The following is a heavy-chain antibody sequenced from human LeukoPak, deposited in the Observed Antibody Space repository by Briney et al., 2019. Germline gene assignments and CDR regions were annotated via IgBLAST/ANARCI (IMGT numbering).Heavy chain of an antibody. CDR3: ARDISGYYEFDY. Sequence: PGGSLRLSRAASGFTSSSDAMHWVRQAPGKGLEWVAFISYDESNEYYADSVKGRFTISRDKSKNTLYLQMNSLRAEDTAVYYCARDISGYYEFDYWGQGTLVTVSS. J-gene: IGHJ4*02. V-gene: IGHV3-30-3*01. CDR1: GFTSSSDA. D-gene: IGHD3-22*01. CDR2: ISYDESNE.